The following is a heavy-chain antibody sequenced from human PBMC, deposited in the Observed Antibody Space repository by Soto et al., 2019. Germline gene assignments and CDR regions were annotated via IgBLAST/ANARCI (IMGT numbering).Heavy chain of an antibody. CDR3: ARVMEPGTADY. J-gene: IGHJ4*02. CDR1: GFTFSSYD. D-gene: IGHD6-13*01. V-gene: IGHV3-13*01. CDR2: IYSAGDT. Sequence: GGSLRLSCAASGFTFSSYDMHWVRQATGKGLEWVSAIYSAGDTYYPGSVKGRFTISRDNSKNSLYLQMNSLRAEDTAVYYCARVMEPGTADYWGQGTLVTVSS.